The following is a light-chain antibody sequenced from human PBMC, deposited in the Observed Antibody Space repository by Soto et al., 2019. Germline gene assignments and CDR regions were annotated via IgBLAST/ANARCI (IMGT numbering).Light chain of an antibody. V-gene: IGLV3-21*02. CDR2: DDS. J-gene: IGLJ3*02. Sequence: SYVVTQPPSVSVAPGQTAKITCGGNNIGSKSVHWYQQRPGQAPVLVIYDDSDRPSAIPDRFSGSNSGNTATVTISSVEAGDEADYYCQVWDNVSDHWVFGGGTKLTVL. CDR3: QVWDNVSDHWV. CDR1: NIGSKS.